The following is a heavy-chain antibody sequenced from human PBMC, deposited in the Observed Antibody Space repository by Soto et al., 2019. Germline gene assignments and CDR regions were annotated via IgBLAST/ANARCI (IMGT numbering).Heavy chain of an antibody. J-gene: IGHJ6*03. CDR1: GYTFTSYA. CDR2: INAGNGNT. CDR3: AIDLGNFVATTYYYYYYMDV. D-gene: IGHD5-12*01. V-gene: IGHV1-3*01. Sequence: ASVKVSCKASGYTFTSYAMHWVRQAPGQRLEWMGWINAGNGNTKYSQKFQGRVNINRDTSASTAYMELSSLRSEDTAVYYFAIDLGNFVATTYYYYYYMDVWGKGTTVTVSS.